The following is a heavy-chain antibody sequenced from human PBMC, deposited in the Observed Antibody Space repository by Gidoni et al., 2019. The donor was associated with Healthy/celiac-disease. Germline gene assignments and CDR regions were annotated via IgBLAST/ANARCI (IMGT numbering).Heavy chain of an antibody. CDR2: ISGSGGST. D-gene: IGHD4-17*01. V-gene: IGHV3-23*01. CDR1: GFTFSGYA. Sequence: EVQLLESGGGLVQPGGSLRLSCAASGFTFSGYAMSWVRQAPGKGRGWVSAISGSGGSTYYADSVKGRFTISRDNSKNTLYLQMNSLRAEDTAVYYCAKGRTTVTRAYYGMDVWGQGTTVTVSS. CDR3: AKGRTTVTRAYYGMDV. J-gene: IGHJ6*02.